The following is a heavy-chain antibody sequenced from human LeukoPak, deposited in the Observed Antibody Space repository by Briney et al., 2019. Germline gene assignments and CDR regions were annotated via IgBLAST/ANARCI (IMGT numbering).Heavy chain of an antibody. D-gene: IGHD2-15*01. CDR3: ASPRGYCSGGSCYSGYYFDY. V-gene: IGHV4-39*01. Sequence: SETLSLTCTVSGGSISSSSYYWGWIRQPPGKGLEWIGSIYYSGSTYYNPSLKSRVTISVDTSKNQFSLKLSSVTAADTAVYYCASPRGYCSGGSCYSGYYFDYWGQETLVTVSS. CDR2: IYYSGST. J-gene: IGHJ4*02. CDR1: GGSISSSSYY.